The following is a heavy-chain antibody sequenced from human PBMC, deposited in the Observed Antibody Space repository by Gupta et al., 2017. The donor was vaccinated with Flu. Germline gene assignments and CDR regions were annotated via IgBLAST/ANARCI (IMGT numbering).Heavy chain of an antibody. Sequence: NWVRQAPGKGLEWVSVISGEYGYIYHADSVKGRFTISRDNTKNSLFLQMDNLRVEDTAVYYCATSSGYSGFDNWGQGTLVTVSS. CDR2: ISGEYGYI. V-gene: IGHV3-21*01. J-gene: IGHJ4*02. D-gene: IGHD5-12*01. CDR3: ATSSGYSGFDN.